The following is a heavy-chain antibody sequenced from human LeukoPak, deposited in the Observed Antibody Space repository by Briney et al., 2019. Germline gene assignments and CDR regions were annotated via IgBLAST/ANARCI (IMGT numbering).Heavy chain of an antibody. D-gene: IGHD3-22*01. V-gene: IGHV3-30*18. CDR1: GFTFSSYG. Sequence: PGGSLRLSCAASGFTFSSYGMHWVRQAPGKGLEWVAVISYDGSNKYYADSVKGRFTISRDNSKNTLYLQMNSLRAEDTAVYYCAKGDSSGYYNDYWGQGTLVTVSS. CDR2: ISYDGSNK. J-gene: IGHJ4*02. CDR3: AKGDSSGYYNDY.